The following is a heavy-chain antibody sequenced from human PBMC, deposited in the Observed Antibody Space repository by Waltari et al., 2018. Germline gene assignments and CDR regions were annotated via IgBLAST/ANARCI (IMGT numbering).Heavy chain of an antibody. Sequence: QLQLQESGPGLVKPSETLSLTCTVSGGSISSSSYYWGWIRQPPGKGLEWIGSIYYSGSTYYNPSLKSRVTISVDTSKNQFSRKLSSVTAADTAVYYCARERLIAFDYWGQGTLVTVSS. D-gene: IGHD3-16*01. CDR1: GGSISSSSYY. J-gene: IGHJ4*02. V-gene: IGHV4-39*07. CDR2: IYYSGST. CDR3: ARERLIAFDY.